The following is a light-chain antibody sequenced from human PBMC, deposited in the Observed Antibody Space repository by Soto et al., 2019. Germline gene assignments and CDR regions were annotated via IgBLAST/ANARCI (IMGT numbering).Light chain of an antibody. CDR1: QSVSNNY. V-gene: IGKV3-20*01. CDR2: GAS. CDR3: QQYGNSPPWT. Sequence: EIVLTQSPGTLSLSPGERATVSCRASQSVSNNYLAWYQQKPGQAPRLLIYGASNRATGIPDRFSGGGSGTDFTLTISRLAPEDFAVYYCQQYGNSPPWTFGQGTKVDIK. J-gene: IGKJ1*01.